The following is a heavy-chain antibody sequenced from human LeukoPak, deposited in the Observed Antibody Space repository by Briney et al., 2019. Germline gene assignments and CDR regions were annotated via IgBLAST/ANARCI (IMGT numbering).Heavy chain of an antibody. D-gene: IGHD6-13*01. J-gene: IGHJ4*02. V-gene: IGHV4-38-2*01. CDR2: IYHSGST. CDR3: ARQQLGGIDY. Sequence: SETLSLTCAVSGYSISSGYYWGWIRQPPGKGLEWIGSIYHSGSTYYNPSLKSRVTISVVTSKNQFSLKLSSVTAADTAVYYCARQQLGGIDYWGQGTLVTVSS. CDR1: GYSISSGYY.